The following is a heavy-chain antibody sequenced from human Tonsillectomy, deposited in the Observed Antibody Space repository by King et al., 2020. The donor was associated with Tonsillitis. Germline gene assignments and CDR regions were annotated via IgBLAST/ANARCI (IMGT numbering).Heavy chain of an antibody. CDR3: AKGGGYYYDSSGYFGFDY. J-gene: IGHJ4*02. CDR1: GFTFSSYA. CDR2: ISGSGGST. V-gene: IGHV3-23*04. D-gene: IGHD3-22*01. Sequence: VQLVESGGDLVQPGGSLRLSCAASGFTFSSYAMSWVRQAPGKGLEWVSAISGSGGSTYYADSVKGRFTISRDNSKNTLYLQMNSLRAEDTAVYYCAKGGGYYYDSSGYFGFDYWGQGTLVTVSS.